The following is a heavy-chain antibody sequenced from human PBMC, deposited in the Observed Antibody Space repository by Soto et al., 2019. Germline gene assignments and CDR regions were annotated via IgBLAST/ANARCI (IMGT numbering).Heavy chain of an antibody. Sequence: SETLSLTCTVSGGSMREYYWSWIRQPPGKGLEWIGYIYYSGSTDYNPSLKSRVTISVDTSKNEFSLRLTSMTAADTAVYYCARHSRITIFEGWFDPWGQGTLVTVSS. D-gene: IGHD3-3*01. CDR1: GGSMREYY. V-gene: IGHV4-59*08. CDR3: ARHSRITIFEGWFDP. CDR2: IYYSGST. J-gene: IGHJ5*02.